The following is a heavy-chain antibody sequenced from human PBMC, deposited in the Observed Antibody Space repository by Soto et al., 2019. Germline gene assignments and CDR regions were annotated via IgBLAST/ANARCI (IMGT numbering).Heavy chain of an antibody. D-gene: IGHD7-27*01. CDR2: IIISSSSI. V-gene: IGHV3-21*01. J-gene: IGHJ5*02. CDR3: ASYPLTRVELTYNWFDP. CDR1: GFTFSSYS. Sequence: PGGSLRLSCAASGFTFSSYSMSWVRQAPGKGLEWVSSIIISSSSIYYADSLKGRFTISRDNAKNSLYLHMNSLTAEDTAVYYCASYPLTRVELTYNWFDPWGQGTLVTVSS.